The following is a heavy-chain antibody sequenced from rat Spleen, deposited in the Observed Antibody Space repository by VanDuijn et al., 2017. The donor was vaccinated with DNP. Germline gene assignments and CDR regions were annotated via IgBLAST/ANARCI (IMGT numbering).Heavy chain of an antibody. V-gene: IGHV5-25*01. J-gene: IGHJ2*01. CDR2: INPSGDSS. Sequence: EVQLVESGGGFVQPGRSLKLSCAASGFTFSNYDMAWVRQAPTKGLEWVASINPSGDSSYYRASVKGRFTVSRDNAKSTLYLQMNSLRSEDMATYYCVRWNSGHFDYWGQGVMVTVSS. CDR1: GFTFSNYD. D-gene: IGHD4-3*01. CDR3: VRWNSGHFDY.